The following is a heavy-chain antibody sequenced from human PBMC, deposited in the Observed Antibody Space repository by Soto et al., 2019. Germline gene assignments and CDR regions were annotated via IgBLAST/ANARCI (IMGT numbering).Heavy chain of an antibody. CDR1: GFTFSGSA. V-gene: IGHV3-73*02. J-gene: IGHJ4*02. CDR3: TSGIVGVVAATPGTDD. CDR2: IRSKANSYAT. D-gene: IGHD2-15*01. Sequence: EVQLVESGGGLVQPGGSLKLSCAASGFTFSGSAMHWVRQASGKGLEWVGRIRSKANSYATAYAASVKGRFTISRDDSKTTTYLQMSSLKTEDTAVYYCTSGIVGVVAATPGTDDWGQGTLVTVSS.